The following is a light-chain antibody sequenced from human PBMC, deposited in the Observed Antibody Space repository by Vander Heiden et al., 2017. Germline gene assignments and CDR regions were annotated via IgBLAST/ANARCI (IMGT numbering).Light chain of an antibody. CDR1: SSDVGGYNY. Sequence: QSALTQPASVSGSPGQSITISSTGTSSDVGGYNYVSWYQQHTGKAPKLMIYDISKRPPGVSNHFSGSKSGNTASLTISGLQAEDEADYYCSSYTSSSTLKVFGTGTKVTVL. CDR2: DIS. V-gene: IGLV2-14*01. CDR3: SSYTSSSTLKV. J-gene: IGLJ1*01.